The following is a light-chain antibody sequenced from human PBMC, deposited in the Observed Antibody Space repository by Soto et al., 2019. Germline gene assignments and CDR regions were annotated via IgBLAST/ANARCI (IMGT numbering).Light chain of an antibody. Sequence: DIQMTQSPSSLSASIGDRVTITCRASQNIDTYLHWYQQIPGRAPKLLIYAASSLQGGVPSRFSGSGSGTVFTHTITNLQPEDFAVYYCQQSYNTPTWTFGQGTRVEIK. CDR2: AAS. CDR1: QNIDTY. CDR3: QQSYNTPTWT. V-gene: IGKV1-39*01. J-gene: IGKJ1*01.